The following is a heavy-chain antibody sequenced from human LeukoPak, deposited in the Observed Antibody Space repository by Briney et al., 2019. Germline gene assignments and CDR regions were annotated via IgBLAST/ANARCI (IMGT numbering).Heavy chain of an antibody. CDR1: GLTFEDYT. V-gene: IGHV3-23*05. CDR2: IHPSGINT. J-gene: IGHJ4*02. Sequence: GGSLRLSCEGSGLTFEDYTMHWVRQAPGKGLEWVSTIHPSGINTHHADSVKGRFTISRDNSKNTLYLQMNSLRVEDTAIYYCARDPSTLLPTDDSWGQGTLVAVSS. D-gene: IGHD2-2*01. CDR3: ARDPSTLLPTDDS.